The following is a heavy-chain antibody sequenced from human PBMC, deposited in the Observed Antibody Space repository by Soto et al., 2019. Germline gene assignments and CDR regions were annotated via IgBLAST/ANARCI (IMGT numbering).Heavy chain of an antibody. D-gene: IGHD2-2*02. J-gene: IGHJ4*02. V-gene: IGHV4-34*09. Sequence: LSLTCAVYGGSFSGYYWSWIRQPPGKGLEWIGNIYHSGNTYYNPSLKSRLTISVDTSKNHFSLMVDSVTAADTAVYYCARARFQVLYGKPYFDSWGQGTLVTVSS. CDR3: ARARFQVLYGKPYFDS. CDR1: GGSFSGYY. CDR2: IYHSGNT.